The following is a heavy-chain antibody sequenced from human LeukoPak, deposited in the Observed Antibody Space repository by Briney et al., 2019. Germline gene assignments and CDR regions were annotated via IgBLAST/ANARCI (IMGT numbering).Heavy chain of an antibody. J-gene: IGHJ4*02. Sequence: SETLSLTCTVSGGSISSYYWSWIRQPAGKGLEWIGRIYTSGSTNYNPSLKSRVTISRNTSKNQFSLKLTSVTAADTAVYYCARQTHYTPAFDYWGQGTLVTVSS. V-gene: IGHV4-4*07. CDR3: ARQTHYTPAFDY. D-gene: IGHD2-15*01. CDR2: IYTSGST. CDR1: GGSISSYY.